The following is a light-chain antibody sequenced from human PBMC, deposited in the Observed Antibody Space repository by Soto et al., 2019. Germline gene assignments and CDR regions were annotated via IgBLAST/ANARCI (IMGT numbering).Light chain of an antibody. V-gene: IGLV2-14*01. CDR1: SSDVCGYNY. CDR2: DVS. Sequence: QSVLTQPASVSGSPGQSITISCTGTSSDVCGYNYVSWYQQHPGKAPKPMIYDVSNRPSGVSNRFSGSKSGNTASLTISGLQAEDEADYYCSSYTSSSTPYVFGTGTKVTVL. J-gene: IGLJ1*01. CDR3: SSYTSSSTPYV.